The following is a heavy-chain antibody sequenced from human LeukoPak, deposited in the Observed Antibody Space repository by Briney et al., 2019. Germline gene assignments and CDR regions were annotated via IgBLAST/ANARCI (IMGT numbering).Heavy chain of an antibody. CDR1: GFTFDVYA. CDR2: ISGDGGST. J-gene: IGHJ6*02. D-gene: IGHD3-10*01. Sequence: GGSLRLSCAASGFTFDVYAMHWVRQAPGKGLEWVSLISGDGGSTYYADSVKGRFTISRDNSKNSLYLQMNSLRTEDTALYYCAKDMGGSGTAAYYGMDVWGQGTTVTVSS. CDR3: AKDMGGSGTAAYYGMDV. V-gene: IGHV3-43*02.